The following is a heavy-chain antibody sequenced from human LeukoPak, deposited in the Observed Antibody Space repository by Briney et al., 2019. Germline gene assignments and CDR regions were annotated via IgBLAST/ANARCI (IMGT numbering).Heavy chain of an antibody. CDR1: GFTFSSYE. Sequence: GGSLRFSCAASGFTFSSYEMNWVRQAPGKGLEWVLYISSSGSTIYYADSVKGRFTISRDNAKNSLYLQMNSLRAEVTAVYYCAELGITMIGGVWGKGTTVTISS. J-gene: IGHJ6*04. CDR2: ISSSGSTI. D-gene: IGHD3-10*02. V-gene: IGHV3-48*03. CDR3: AELGITMIGGV.